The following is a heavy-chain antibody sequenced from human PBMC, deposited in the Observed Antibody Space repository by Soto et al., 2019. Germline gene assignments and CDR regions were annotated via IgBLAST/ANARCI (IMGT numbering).Heavy chain of an antibody. CDR1: GASFSDYS. J-gene: IGHJ4*02. CDR2: IDYTGST. CDR3: AREFPDDFTFDY. D-gene: IGHD2-21*01. V-gene: IGHV4-34*02. Sequence: QVQLQQWGARLLKPSETLSLTCTVYGASFSDYSWSWIRQPPGKGLEWIGEIDYTGSTNYAPSLKSRVTISVDTSRNHVSLKLNSVTAADTSVYYCAREFPDDFTFDYWGLGALVTVST.